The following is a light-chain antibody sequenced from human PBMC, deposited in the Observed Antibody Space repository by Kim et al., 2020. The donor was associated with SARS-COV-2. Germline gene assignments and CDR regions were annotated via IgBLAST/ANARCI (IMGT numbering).Light chain of an antibody. CDR3: QQYSSSFT. V-gene: IGKV3-20*01. J-gene: IGKJ3*01. CDR1: QSVSSSY. CDR2: GAS. Sequence: EIVLTQSPGTLSLSPGERATLSCRASQSVSSSYLACYQQKPGQAPRLIIYGASSRATGIPDRFSGSGSGADFTLTISRLEPEDFAEYYCQQYSSSFTFGPGTKVDIK.